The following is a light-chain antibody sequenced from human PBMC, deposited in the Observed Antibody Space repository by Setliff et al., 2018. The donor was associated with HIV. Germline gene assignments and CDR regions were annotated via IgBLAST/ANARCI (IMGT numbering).Light chain of an antibody. Sequence: QSVLTQPTSVSGSPGQSITISCTGTSSDVGGYNYVSWYQHRPGKAPKVVIYEVSNRPSGVPNRFSGSKSGNTASLTISGLQAEDEADYYCCSHADSYIFGTGTRSPS. CDR2: EVS. CDR3: CSHADSYI. J-gene: IGLJ1*01. CDR1: SSDVGGYNY. V-gene: IGLV2-14*01.